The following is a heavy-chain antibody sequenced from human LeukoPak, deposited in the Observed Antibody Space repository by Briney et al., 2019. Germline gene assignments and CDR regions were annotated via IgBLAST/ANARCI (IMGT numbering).Heavy chain of an antibody. V-gene: IGHV3-7*01. Sequence: GGSLRLSCAASGFTFSDSWMSWVRQAPGKGLEWVANIKQNGSEEVYVDSVKGRFTISRDNTKNSLYLQMNSLRVEDTAVYYCADPGVGFWGQGTLVTVSS. J-gene: IGHJ4*02. CDR2: IKQNGSEE. CDR3: ADPGVGF. CDR1: GFTFSDSW. D-gene: IGHD2-8*01.